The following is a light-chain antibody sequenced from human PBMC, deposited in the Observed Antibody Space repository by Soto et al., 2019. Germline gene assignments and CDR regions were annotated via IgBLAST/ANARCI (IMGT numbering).Light chain of an antibody. Sequence: QSALTQPASVSGSPGQLITISCTGTSSDVGGYDFVSWYQQHPGKAPKVMIYDVSNRPSGVSNRFSGSKSGNTASLTISGLQAEDEADYYCCSYTSSDTYVFGTGTKLTVL. CDR3: CSYTSSDTYV. CDR1: SSDVGGYDF. V-gene: IGLV2-14*01. CDR2: DVS. J-gene: IGLJ1*01.